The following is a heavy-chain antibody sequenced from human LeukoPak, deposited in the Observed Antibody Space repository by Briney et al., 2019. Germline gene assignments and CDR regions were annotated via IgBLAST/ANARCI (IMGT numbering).Heavy chain of an antibody. V-gene: IGHV3-48*03. CDR1: GFILSSYE. Sequence: GGSLRLSCAASGFILSSYEMNWVRQAPGKGLEWVSYISSSGSTIYYADSVKGRFTISRDYAKNSLYLQMNSVRAEDTAVYYCARDSGSVGELRPSTFDYWGQGTLVTVSS. J-gene: IGHJ4*02. D-gene: IGHD1-26*01. CDR3: ARDSGSVGELRPSTFDY. CDR2: ISSSGSTI.